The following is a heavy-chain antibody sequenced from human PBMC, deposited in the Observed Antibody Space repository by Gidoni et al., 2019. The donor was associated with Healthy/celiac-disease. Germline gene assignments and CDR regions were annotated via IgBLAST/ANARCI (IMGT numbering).Heavy chain of an antibody. CDR2: IYYSGST. V-gene: IGHV4-39*01. J-gene: IGHJ6*02. D-gene: IGHD6-6*01. CDR1: RGSISSSSYY. Sequence: QLQLQESGPGLVKPSETLSLTCTVSRGSISSSSYYWGWIRQPPGKGLEWIGSIYYSGSTYYNPSLKSRVTISVDTSKNQFSLKLSSVTAADTAVYYCARQEASSSSVLYYGMDVWGQGTTVTVSS. CDR3: ARQEASSSSVLYYGMDV.